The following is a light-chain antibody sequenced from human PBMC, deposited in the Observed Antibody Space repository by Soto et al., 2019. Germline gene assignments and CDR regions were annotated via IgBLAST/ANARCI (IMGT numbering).Light chain of an antibody. J-gene: IGKJ1*01. CDR3: QHYHNWPPWT. CDR1: QSMSIN. CDR2: GAS. V-gene: IGKV3-15*01. Sequence: EIVMTQSPATLSVSPGERATLSCRASQSMSINLAWYQQKPGQAPRLLIYGASTRAPGSPARFSGSESGTEFTITISSLQSEDFAVYYGQHYHNWPPWTFGQGTKVEIK.